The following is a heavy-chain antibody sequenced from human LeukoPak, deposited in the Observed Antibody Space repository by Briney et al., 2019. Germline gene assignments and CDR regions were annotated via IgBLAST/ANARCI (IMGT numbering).Heavy chain of an antibody. Sequence: PGGSLRLSCAASGFTFSGSAMHWVRQASGKGLEWVGRIRSKANSYATAYAASVKGRFTISRDDSKNTAYLQMNSLKTEDTAVYYCTIPLVDTAMVWGQGTLVTVSS. CDR2: IRSKANSYAT. D-gene: IGHD5-18*01. CDR1: GFTFSGSA. V-gene: IGHV3-73*01. CDR3: TIPLVDTAMV. J-gene: IGHJ4*02.